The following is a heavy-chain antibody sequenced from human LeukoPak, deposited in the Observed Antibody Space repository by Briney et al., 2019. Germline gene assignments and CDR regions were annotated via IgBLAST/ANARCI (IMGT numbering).Heavy chain of an antibody. CDR1: GGSITSSSFY. D-gene: IGHD5-18*01. CDR3: ARLYRGYSYVYYYYYMDV. CDR2: IYFSGNT. V-gene: IGHV4-39*01. Sequence: SETLSLTCTVSGGSITSSSFYWGWVRQPPGKGLEWIGSIYFSGNTYYNPSLKSRLTISVDTSKNQFSLNLSSVTAADTAVYYCARLYRGYSYVYYYYYMDVWGKGTTVTISS. J-gene: IGHJ6*03.